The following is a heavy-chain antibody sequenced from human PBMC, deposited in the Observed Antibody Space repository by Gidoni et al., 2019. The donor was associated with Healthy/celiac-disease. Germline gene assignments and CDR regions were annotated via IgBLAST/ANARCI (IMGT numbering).Heavy chain of an antibody. Sequence: QVQLVESGGGLVKPGGSLRPSCAASAFPFRDYYMSWIRQAPGKGLEWVSYISSSSSTIYYADSVKGRFTISRDNAKNSLYLQMNSLRAEDTAVYYCAREGRRVILTWFDPWGQGTLVTVSS. D-gene: IGHD4-4*01. V-gene: IGHV3-11*01. CDR1: AFPFRDYY. CDR3: AREGRRVILTWFDP. CDR2: ISSSSSTI. J-gene: IGHJ5*02.